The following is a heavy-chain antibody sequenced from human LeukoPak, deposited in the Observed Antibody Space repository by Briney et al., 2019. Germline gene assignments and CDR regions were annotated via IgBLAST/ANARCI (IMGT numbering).Heavy chain of an antibody. Sequence: RSLSHSCAASGCTLIRYGMDWVGPAPGKGLEWVAVISYDGSNKYYADAVKGRFTISRDNSKNTLYLQMNSQRAEDTAVYYCAKDVAQLWFRGVNYFDYWGQGTLVTVSS. CDR1: GCTLIRYG. J-gene: IGHJ4*02. V-gene: IGHV3-30*18. D-gene: IGHD5-18*01. CDR2: ISYDGSNK. CDR3: AKDVAQLWFRGVNYFDY.